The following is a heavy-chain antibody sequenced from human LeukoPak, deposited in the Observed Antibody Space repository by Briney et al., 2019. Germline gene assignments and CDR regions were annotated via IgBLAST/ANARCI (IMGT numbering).Heavy chain of an antibody. CDR1: GGTFSSYA. J-gene: IGHJ4*02. V-gene: IGHV1-69*13. CDR3: ARLGPGGMATITN. CDR2: IIPIFGTA. D-gene: IGHD5-24*01. Sequence: ASVKVSCKASGGTFSSYAISWVRQAPGQGLEWMGGIIPIFGTANYAQKFQGRVTITADESTSTAYMELSSLRSEDTAVYYCARLGPGGMATITNWGQGTLVTVSS.